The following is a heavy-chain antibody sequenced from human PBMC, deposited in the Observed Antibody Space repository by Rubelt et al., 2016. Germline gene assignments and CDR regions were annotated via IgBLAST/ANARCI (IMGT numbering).Heavy chain of an antibody. CDR1: GYTFTDSF. J-gene: IGHJ4*02. D-gene: IGHD3-10*01. Sequence: QVQLVQSGPEMTKPGASVKVSCKAAGYTFTDSFTHWVRQAPGQGLEWMGRINPNGGGTNYPQKFQGRVTMTGDTSISTAYMELSRLGSDDTAVYFCARSSSWYYFDFWGQGTVVTVSS. CDR2: INPNGGGT. CDR3: ARSSSWYYFDF. V-gene: IGHV1-2*06.